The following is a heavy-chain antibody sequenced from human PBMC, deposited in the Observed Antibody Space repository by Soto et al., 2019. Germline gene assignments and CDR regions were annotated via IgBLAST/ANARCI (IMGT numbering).Heavy chain of an antibody. CDR1: GFTFSSYG. V-gene: IGHV3-33*01. CDR3: ARDKRYCSSASRPYYYYGMDV. D-gene: IGHD2-2*01. CDR2: IWEDGSNN. J-gene: IGHJ6*02. Sequence: QVQLVESGGGVVQPGRSLRLSCAASGFTFSSYGMHWVRQAPGKGLEWVAVIWEDGSNNYYADSVKGLFSISRDNSKNTLYLQMNSLRAEDTAVYYCARDKRYCSSASRPYYYYGMDVWGQGTTGTVSS.